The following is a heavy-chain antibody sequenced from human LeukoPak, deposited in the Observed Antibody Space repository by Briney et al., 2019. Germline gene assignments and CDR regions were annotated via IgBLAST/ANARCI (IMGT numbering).Heavy chain of an antibody. V-gene: IGHV4-34*01. Sequence: SETLSPTCAVYGGSFSGYYWSWIRQPPGKGLEWIREINHSGRTNYNPSIKSRVTIAVDTSKNQFSLNLTSVTAADTAVYYCARLYIGGYSRSTNYNWFGPWGQGTLVTVSS. CDR2: INHSGRT. J-gene: IGHJ5*02. CDR3: ARLYIGGYSRSTNYNWFGP. CDR1: GGSFSGYY. D-gene: IGHD6-13*01.